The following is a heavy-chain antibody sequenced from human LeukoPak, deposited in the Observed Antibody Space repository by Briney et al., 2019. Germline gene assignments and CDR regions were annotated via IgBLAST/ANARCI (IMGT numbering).Heavy chain of an antibody. CDR1: GFALSDYA. D-gene: IGHD2-15*01. Sequence: GGSLRLSCAASGFALSDYAMTWVRQAPGKGLEWVSVISGSGTNTDYADSVKGRFTISRDNSKNTLYLQMNSLRAEDMAVYYCAKTLTPVVAAAYFDYWGQGTLVTVSS. CDR3: AKTLTPVVAAAYFDY. J-gene: IGHJ4*02. V-gene: IGHV3-23*01. CDR2: ISGSGTNT.